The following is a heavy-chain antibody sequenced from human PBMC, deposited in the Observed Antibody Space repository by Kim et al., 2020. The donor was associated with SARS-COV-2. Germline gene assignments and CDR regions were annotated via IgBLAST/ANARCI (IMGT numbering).Heavy chain of an antibody. Sequence: IYHADAVKGRFTISRDNVKNSLYLQMNSLRVEDTAVYYCARVSARIKNFDYWGQGTLVTVSS. J-gene: IGHJ4*02. CDR2: I. D-gene: IGHD3-3*01. V-gene: IGHV3-21*06. CDR3: ARVSARIKNFDY.